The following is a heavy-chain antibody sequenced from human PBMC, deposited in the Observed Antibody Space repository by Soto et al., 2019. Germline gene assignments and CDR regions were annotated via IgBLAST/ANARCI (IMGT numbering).Heavy chain of an antibody. Sequence: SETLSLTCTVSGGSVSSGSYYWSWIRQPPGKGLEWIGYIYYSGSTNYNPSLKGRITISVDTSKNQFSLKLSSVTAADTAVYYCARDHIVVVPAATSYYYYYGMDVWGQGTTVTVSS. CDR3: ARDHIVVVPAATSYYYYYGMDV. V-gene: IGHV4-61*01. CDR1: GGSVSSGSYY. CDR2: IYYSGST. D-gene: IGHD2-2*01. J-gene: IGHJ6*02.